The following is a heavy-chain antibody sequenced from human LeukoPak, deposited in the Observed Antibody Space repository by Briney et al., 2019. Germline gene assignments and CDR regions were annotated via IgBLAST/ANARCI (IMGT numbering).Heavy chain of an antibody. D-gene: IGHD6-6*01. CDR1: GFIFSSYE. Sequence: GGSLRLSCAASGFIFSSYEMNWVRQAPGKGLEWVSYISSSGSIMYSADSVKGRFTISRDNAKNSLYLLMNSLRAEDTAIYYCSGQYSSSSVVDYWGQGTLVTGSS. CDR3: SGQYSSSSVVDY. CDR2: ISSSGSIM. J-gene: IGHJ4*02. V-gene: IGHV3-48*03.